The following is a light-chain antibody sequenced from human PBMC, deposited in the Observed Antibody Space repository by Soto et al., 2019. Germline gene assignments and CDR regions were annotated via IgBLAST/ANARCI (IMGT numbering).Light chain of an antibody. CDR1: QSVSSY. J-gene: IGKJ1*01. Sequence: EIVLTQSPATLSLSPGERATLSCRASQSVSSYLAWYQQKPGKAPRLLIYDASNRATGIPARFSGSGSGTDFTLTISSLEPEDFAVYYCKQRSNWPPTFGQGTRVDIK. V-gene: IGKV3-11*01. CDR2: DAS. CDR3: KQRSNWPPT.